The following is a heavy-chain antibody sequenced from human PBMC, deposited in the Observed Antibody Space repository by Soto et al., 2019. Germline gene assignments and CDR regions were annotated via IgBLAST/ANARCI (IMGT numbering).Heavy chain of an antibody. D-gene: IGHD3-10*01. CDR2: INPNSGGT. J-gene: IGHJ6*02. CDR1: GYTFTGYY. CDR3: ARAGRVVYYYYGSGSYQFPYYYYGMDV. V-gene: IGHV1-2*04. Sequence: ASVKVSCKASGYTFTGYYMHWVRQAPGQGLEWMGWINPNSGGTNYAQKFQGWVTMTRDTSISTAYMELSRLRSDDTAVYYCARAGRVVYYYYGSGSYQFPYYYYGMDVWGQGTTVTVSS.